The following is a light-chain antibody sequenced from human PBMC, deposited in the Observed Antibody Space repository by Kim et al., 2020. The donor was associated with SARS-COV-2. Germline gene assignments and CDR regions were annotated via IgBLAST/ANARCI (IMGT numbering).Light chain of an antibody. J-gene: IGKJ1*01. Sequence: DIVMTQSPDSLAVSLGERATINCKSSQSVLYNSNNKNYLAWYQQKPGQPPKLLIYWASTRESGVPDRFSGSGSGTDFTLTISSLQAEDLAIYYCQQYYSTPRTFGQGTKVDIK. CDR2: WAS. CDR1: QSVLYNSNNKNY. V-gene: IGKV4-1*01. CDR3: QQYYSTPRT.